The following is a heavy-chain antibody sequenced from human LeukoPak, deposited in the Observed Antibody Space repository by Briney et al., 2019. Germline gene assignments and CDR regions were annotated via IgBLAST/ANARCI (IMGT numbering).Heavy chain of an antibody. J-gene: IGHJ5*02. D-gene: IGHD3-10*01. CDR1: GYTFTGYY. CDR3: ARDGLPGYNWFDP. Sequence: GASVKVSCKASGYTFTGYYIHWVRQAPGQGLEWMGWINPNSGGTNYAQKFQGRVTMTRDTSISTAYMELSRLRSDDTAVYYCARDGLPGYNWFDPWGQGTLVTVSS. CDR2: INPNSGGT. V-gene: IGHV1-2*02.